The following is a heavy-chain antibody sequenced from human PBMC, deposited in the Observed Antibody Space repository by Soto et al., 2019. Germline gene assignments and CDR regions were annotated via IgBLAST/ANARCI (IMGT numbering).Heavy chain of an antibody. J-gene: IGHJ5*01. D-gene: IGHD6-19*01. Sequence: GGSLRLSCAASGITFSNYVMSWVRQAPGKGLEWVSSIGGTGSKTYYADFMKGRFTISRDNPKKTLYLQTNRLRAEDTAVYYCAKRDTSGWYYFDSWGHGTQVTVSS. CDR2: IGGTGSKT. CDR3: AKRDTSGWYYFDS. CDR1: GITFSNYV. V-gene: IGHV3-23*01.